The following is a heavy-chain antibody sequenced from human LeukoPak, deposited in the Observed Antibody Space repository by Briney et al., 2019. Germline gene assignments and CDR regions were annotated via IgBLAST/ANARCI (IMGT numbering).Heavy chain of an antibody. V-gene: IGHV3-23*01. CDR2: ISGSGGST. CDR1: GGPISSGGYY. Sequence: ETLSLTCTVSGGPISSGGYYWSWIRQAPGKGLEWVSAISGSGGSTYYADSVKGRFTISRDNSKNTLYLQMNSLRAEDTAVYYCAKGGSSWYVGAFDIWGQGTMVTVSS. J-gene: IGHJ3*02. D-gene: IGHD6-13*01. CDR3: AKGGSSWYVGAFDI.